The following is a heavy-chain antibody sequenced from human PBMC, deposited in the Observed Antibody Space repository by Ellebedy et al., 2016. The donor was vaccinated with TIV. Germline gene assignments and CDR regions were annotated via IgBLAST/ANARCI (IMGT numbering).Heavy chain of an antibody. D-gene: IGHD4-11*01. J-gene: IGHJ6*02. CDR3: AMTTTVSHNYYYGMDV. CDR1: GYSFTSYW. CDR2: IDPSDSYT. Sequence: KVSCKGSGYSFTSYWISWVRQMPGKGLEWMGRIDPSDSYTNYSPSFQSHVTIPADKSISTAYLQWSSLKASDTAMYYCAMTTTVSHNYYYGMDVWGQGTTVTVSS. V-gene: IGHV5-10-1*01.